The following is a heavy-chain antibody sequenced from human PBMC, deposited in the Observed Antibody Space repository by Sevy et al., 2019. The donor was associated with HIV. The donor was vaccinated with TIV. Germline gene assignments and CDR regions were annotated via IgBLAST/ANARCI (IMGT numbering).Heavy chain of an antibody. CDR1: GGSMSSSYW. V-gene: IGHV4-4*02. D-gene: IGHD6-19*01. CDR3: AAVTGTDVLGYYFDY. Sequence: SETLSLTCAVSGGSMSSSYWWSWVRQPPGKGLEWIGEIYHIGGTNYNPSLKSRVTISVDKSKSQFSLQLSSVTAADTAVYYCAAVTGTDVLGYYFDYWGQGTLVTVSS. CDR2: IYHIGGT. J-gene: IGHJ4*02.